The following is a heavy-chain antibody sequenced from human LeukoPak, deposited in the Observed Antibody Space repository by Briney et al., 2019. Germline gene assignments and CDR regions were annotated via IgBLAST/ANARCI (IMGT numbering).Heavy chain of an antibody. CDR1: GGSISSSSYY. Sequence: SETLSLTCTVSGGSISSSSYYWGWIRQPPGKGLEWIGSIYYSGSTYYNPSLKSRVTISVDTSKNQFSLKLSSVTAADTAVYYCARDGPNEWLRHNWFDPWGQGTLVTVSS. CDR3: ARDGPNEWLRHNWFDP. V-gene: IGHV4-39*07. J-gene: IGHJ5*02. CDR2: IYYSGST. D-gene: IGHD5-12*01.